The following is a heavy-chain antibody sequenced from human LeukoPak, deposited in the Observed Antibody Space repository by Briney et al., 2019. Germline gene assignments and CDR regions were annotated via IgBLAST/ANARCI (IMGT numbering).Heavy chain of an antibody. Sequence: PSETLSLTCTVSGFSVSSGFYWGWIRQPPGKGLEWIGSIYHSGSTDYNPSLKSRVTISVDTSKNQFSLKLSSVTAADTAVYYCARDLVVISLYYFDYWGQGTLVTVSS. CDR3: ARDLVVISLYYFDY. J-gene: IGHJ4*02. CDR1: GFSVSSGFY. CDR2: IYHSGST. D-gene: IGHD3-22*01. V-gene: IGHV4-38-2*02.